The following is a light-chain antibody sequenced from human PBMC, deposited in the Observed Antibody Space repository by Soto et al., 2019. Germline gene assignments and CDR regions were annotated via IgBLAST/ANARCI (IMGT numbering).Light chain of an antibody. CDR3: QQRSSWPPFT. V-gene: IGKV3-11*01. J-gene: IGKJ3*01. CDR2: DAY. Sequence: EIVMIQSPGNLSLSPGERATLSCRASQSVSTYLAWCQQKPGQAPRLLIYDAYNRATGIPARFSGTGFGTDFTLTISSLEPEDFGVYYCQQRSSWPPFTFGPGTKVDI. CDR1: QSVSTY.